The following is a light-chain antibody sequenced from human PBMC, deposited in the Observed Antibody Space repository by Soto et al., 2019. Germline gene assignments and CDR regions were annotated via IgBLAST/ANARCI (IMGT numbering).Light chain of an antibody. Sequence: ILMTQSPATLSVSPGERATLSCRASQSVSNNLAWYQQKPGQAPRLLIYDASTRATGIPARFSGSGSGTEFTLTISGLQSEDFAVYYCQKYNNWPPWTFDQGTKVEIK. CDR2: DAS. V-gene: IGKV3-15*01. J-gene: IGKJ1*01. CDR1: QSVSNN. CDR3: QKYNNWPPWT.